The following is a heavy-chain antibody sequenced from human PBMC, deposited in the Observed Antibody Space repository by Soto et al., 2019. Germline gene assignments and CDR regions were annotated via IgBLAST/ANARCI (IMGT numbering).Heavy chain of an antibody. J-gene: IGHJ4*02. V-gene: IGHV4-39*01. CDR2: IDYSGTA. D-gene: IGHD4-4*01. Sequence: QLQLQESGPGLVKPLETLYLTCTVSYGSITVSNVFWGWVRQPPGKGLEWFGNIDYSGTAYFNPSLGTRITFPVDTSKNQFSLTLYSVTAADTAVYYCARTTGRHLDFWGQGILVTVSS. CDR3: ARTTGRHLDF. CDR1: YGSITVSNVF.